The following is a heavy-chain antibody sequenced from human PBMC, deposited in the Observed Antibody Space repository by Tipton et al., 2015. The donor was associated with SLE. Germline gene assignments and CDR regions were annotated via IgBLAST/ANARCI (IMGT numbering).Heavy chain of an antibody. J-gene: IGHJ6*03. CDR3: ARGGLGAHSSGWYNYYYYMDV. CDR1: GGSISSYY. V-gene: IGHV4-59*08. CDR2: IYYSGST. Sequence: TLSLTCTVSGGSISSYYWSWIRQPPGKGLEWIGYIYYSGSTNYNPSLKSRVTISVDTSKNQFSLKLSSVTAADTAVYYCARGGLGAHSSGWYNYYYYMDVWGKGTTVTVSS. D-gene: IGHD6-19*01.